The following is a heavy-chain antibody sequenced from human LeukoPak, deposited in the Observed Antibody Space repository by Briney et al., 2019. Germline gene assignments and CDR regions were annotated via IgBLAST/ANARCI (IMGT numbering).Heavy chain of an antibody. D-gene: IGHD3-22*01. J-gene: IGHJ4*02. CDR1: GFTFSSYE. CDR2: ISSSGSSI. Sequence: PGGSLRFSCAASGFTFSSYEMNWVSQAPGKGLEWVSYISSSGSSIYYAESVKGRFTISRDNAKNSLYLQMNSLRAEDTAVYYCATLYDSSGYYPGIDYWGQGTLVTVSS. V-gene: IGHV3-48*03. CDR3: ATLYDSSGYYPGIDY.